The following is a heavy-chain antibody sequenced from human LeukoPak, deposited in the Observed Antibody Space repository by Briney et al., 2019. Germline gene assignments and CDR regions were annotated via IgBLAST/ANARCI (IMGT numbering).Heavy chain of an antibody. D-gene: IGHD2-15*01. V-gene: IGHV1-18*01. CDR1: GYTFTSYG. J-gene: IGHJ6*03. CDR2: ISAYNGNT. CDR3: ARENCSGGSCYSRGTYYMDV. Sequence: GASVKVSCKASGYTFTSYGISWVRQAPGQGLEWMGWISAYNGNTNYAQKLQGRVTMTTDTSTSTAYMELRSLRSDDTAVYYCARENCSGGSCYSRGTYYMDVWGKGTTVTISS.